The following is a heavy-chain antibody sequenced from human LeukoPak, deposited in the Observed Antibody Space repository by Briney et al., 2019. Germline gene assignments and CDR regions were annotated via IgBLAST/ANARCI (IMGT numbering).Heavy chain of an antibody. D-gene: IGHD3-22*01. Sequence: GGSLRLSCAASGFTFSSYAMSWVRQAPGKGLEWVSAISGSGGGTYYADSVKGRFTISRDNSKNTLYLQMNSLRAEDTAVYYCLYYYDSSGYYYEQYFQHWGQGTLVTVSS. J-gene: IGHJ1*01. CDR2: ISGSGGGT. CDR3: LYYYDSSGYYYEQYFQH. V-gene: IGHV3-23*01. CDR1: GFTFSSYA.